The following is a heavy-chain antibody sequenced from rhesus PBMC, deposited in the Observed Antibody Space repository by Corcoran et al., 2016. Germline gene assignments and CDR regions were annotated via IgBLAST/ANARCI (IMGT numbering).Heavy chain of an antibody. CDR2: NSGSGGST. CDR1: GGSISSNY. Sequence: QLQLQESGPGLVKPSETLSLTCAVSGGSISSNYWSWSRQPPGEGLEWMGRNSGSGGSTDYNPSLTSRVTISADTSKNQFALKRSSVTAADTAVYYCARHSSGWNFDYWGQGVLVTVSS. J-gene: IGHJ4*01. CDR3: ARHSSGWNFDY. V-gene: IGHV4-173*01. D-gene: IGHD6-31*01.